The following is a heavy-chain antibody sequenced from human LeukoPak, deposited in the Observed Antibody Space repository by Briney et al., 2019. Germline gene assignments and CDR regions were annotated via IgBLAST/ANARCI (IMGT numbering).Heavy chain of an antibody. CDR3: ARDQHNYDILTGYYSYYGMDV. D-gene: IGHD3-9*01. CDR1: GGSISSYY. Sequence: SETLSLTFTVSGGSISSYYWSWIRQPPGKGLEWIGYIYYSGSTNYNPSLKSRVTISVDTSKNQFSLKLSSVTAADTAVYYCARDQHNYDILTGYYSYYGMDVWGQGTTVTVSS. CDR2: IYYSGST. J-gene: IGHJ6*02. V-gene: IGHV4-59*01.